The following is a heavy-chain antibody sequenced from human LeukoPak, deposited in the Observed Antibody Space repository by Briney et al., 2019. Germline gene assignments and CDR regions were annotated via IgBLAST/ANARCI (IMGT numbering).Heavy chain of an antibody. V-gene: IGHV3-7*01. CDR3: ARVGLWFGDPNWFDP. CDR1: GFTFSSYG. D-gene: IGHD3-10*01. Sequence: SGGSLRSSCAASGFTFSSYGMHWVRQAPGKGLEWVANIKQDGSEKYYVDSVKGRFTISRDNAKNSLFLQMNSLRAEDTAVYYCARVGLWFGDPNWFDPWGQGTLVTVSS. J-gene: IGHJ5*02. CDR2: IKQDGSEK.